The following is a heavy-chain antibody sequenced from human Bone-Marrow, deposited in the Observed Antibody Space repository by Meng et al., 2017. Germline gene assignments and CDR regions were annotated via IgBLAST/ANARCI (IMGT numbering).Heavy chain of an antibody. J-gene: IGHJ4*02. CDR1: GGTFSSYA. CDR3: ARGAWVRGVSHNDY. V-gene: IGHV1-18*01. CDR2: ISAYNGNT. Sequence: VQLVQFGAEVKKPGSSVKVSCKASGGTFSSYAISWVRQAPGQGLEWMGGISAYNGNTNYAQKLQGRVTMTTDTSTSTAYMELRSLRSDDTAVYYCARGAWVRGVSHNDYWGQGTLVTVSS. D-gene: IGHD3-10*01.